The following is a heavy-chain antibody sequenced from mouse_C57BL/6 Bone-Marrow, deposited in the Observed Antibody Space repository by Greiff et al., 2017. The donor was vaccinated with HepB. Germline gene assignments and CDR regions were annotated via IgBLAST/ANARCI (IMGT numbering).Heavy chain of an antibody. Sequence: VHVKQSGAELVRPGASVKLSCTASGFNIKDYYMHWVKQRPEQGLEWIGRIDPEDGDTEYAPKFQGKATMTADTSSNTAYLQLSSLTSEDTAVYYCTRWLLRDYWGQGATLTVSS. J-gene: IGHJ2*01. CDR3: TRWLLRDY. V-gene: IGHV14-1*01. CDR2: IDPEDGDT. CDR1: GFNIKDYY. D-gene: IGHD2-3*01.